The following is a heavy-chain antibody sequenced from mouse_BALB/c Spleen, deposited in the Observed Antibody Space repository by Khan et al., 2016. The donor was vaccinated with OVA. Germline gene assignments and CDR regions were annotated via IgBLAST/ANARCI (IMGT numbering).Heavy chain of an antibody. CDR1: GYTFSDYN. V-gene: IGHV1S29*02. J-gene: IGHJ3*01. D-gene: IGHD1-2*01. CDR2: IYPNDGGS. Sequence: VQLQQSGPELVKPGASVKISCKASGYTFSDYNMDWVKQSHGKRLEWLGYIYPNDGGSGYNQKFKTKATLTVDMSSSTAYMELRSLTSEDSAVYYCVRSGYGSFACWGQGTLVTVS. CDR3: VRSGYGSFAC.